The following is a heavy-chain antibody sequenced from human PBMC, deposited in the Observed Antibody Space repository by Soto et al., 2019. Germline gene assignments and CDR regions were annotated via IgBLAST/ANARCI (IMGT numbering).Heavy chain of an antibody. CDR3: ARDLAYYDILTGYYDLFDY. Sequence: GGSLRLSCAASGFTFSSYSMNWVRQAPGKGLEWVSYISSSSSTIYYADSVKGRFTISRDNAKNSLYLQMNSLRAKDTAVYYCARDLAYYDILTGYYDLFDYWGQGTLVTVSS. J-gene: IGHJ4*02. V-gene: IGHV3-48*01. D-gene: IGHD3-9*01. CDR2: ISSSSSTI. CDR1: GFTFSSYS.